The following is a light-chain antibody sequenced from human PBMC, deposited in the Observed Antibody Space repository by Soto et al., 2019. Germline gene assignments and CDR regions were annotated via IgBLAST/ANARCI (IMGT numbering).Light chain of an antibody. J-gene: IGLJ2*01. Sequence: QSALTQPASVSGSPGQSITISCTGTRRDVGGYNYVSWYQQYPGKSPKLLIYEVTHRPSGVSNRFSGSKSGNTASLTISGLQAEDEADYSCQSFDTSLGRSVFGGGTKLTVL. CDR1: RRDVGGYNY. V-gene: IGLV2-14*01. CDR2: EVT. CDR3: QSFDTSLGRSV.